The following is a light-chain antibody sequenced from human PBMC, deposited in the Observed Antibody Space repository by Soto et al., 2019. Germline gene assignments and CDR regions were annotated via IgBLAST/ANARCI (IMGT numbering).Light chain of an antibody. CDR2: DVN. CDR3: CSYAVSYTLYV. Sequence: QSVLTHPRSVSGSPGQSVTISCTGTSSDAGAYNYVSWYQQHPGKAPKLMIYDVNKRPSGVPDRFSGSKSGNTASLTISGLQAEDEADYFCCSYAVSYTLYVFGTGTKVTVL. V-gene: IGLV2-11*01. CDR1: SSDAGAYNY. J-gene: IGLJ1*01.